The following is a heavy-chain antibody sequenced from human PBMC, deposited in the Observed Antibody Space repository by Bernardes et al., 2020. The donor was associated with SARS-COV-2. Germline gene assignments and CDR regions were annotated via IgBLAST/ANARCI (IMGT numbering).Heavy chain of an antibody. Sequence: GGSLRLSCAASGFTFSSYGIHWVRQPPGKGLEWVAVISHDGSNKYYADSARGRFTISRDNSKNTLYLQMNSLRAEDTAVYYCAKEVYYDSSAYLDYWGQGTLVTVSS. J-gene: IGHJ4*02. V-gene: IGHV3-30*18. CDR1: GFTFSSYG. D-gene: IGHD3-22*01. CDR2: ISHDGSNK. CDR3: AKEVYYDSSAYLDY.